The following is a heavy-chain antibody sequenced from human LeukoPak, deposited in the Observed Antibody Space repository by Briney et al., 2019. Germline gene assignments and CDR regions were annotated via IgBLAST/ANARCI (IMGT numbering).Heavy chain of an antibody. CDR3: AKATLGSCGGVRCYPFDY. CDR1: GFTFTTYA. D-gene: IGHD2-15*01. J-gene: IGHJ4*02. Sequence: PGGSLRLSCAASGFTFTTYAINWVRQVPGKGLEWVSSITADGANTYLADSVRGRFTIPRDNSKNTVYLQMYSLRAEDTAVYYCAKATLGSCGGVRCYPFDYWGQGTLVTVSS. V-gene: IGHV3-23*01. CDR2: ITADGANT.